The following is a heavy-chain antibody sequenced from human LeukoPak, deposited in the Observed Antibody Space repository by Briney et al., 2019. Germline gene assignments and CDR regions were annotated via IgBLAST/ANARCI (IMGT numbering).Heavy chain of an antibody. V-gene: IGHV3-23*01. Sequence: PGVSLRLSCAASGFTFSSYAMSWVRHTPGEGVDCFSSFNYTGDATYHADSVKGRFTISRDNSENTLYLQMHSQRAEDTALYYCAKHDCRDPARFWGQGALVTVSS. CDR3: AKHDCRDPARF. J-gene: IGHJ4*02. CDR2: FNYTGDAT. D-gene: IGHD4-17*01. CDR1: GFTFSSYA.